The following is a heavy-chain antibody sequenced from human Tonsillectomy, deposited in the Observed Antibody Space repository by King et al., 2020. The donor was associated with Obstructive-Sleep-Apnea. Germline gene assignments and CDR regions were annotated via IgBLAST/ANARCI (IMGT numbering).Heavy chain of an antibody. D-gene: IGHD4-23*01. J-gene: IGHJ4*02. V-gene: IGHV3-23*04. Sequence: VQLVESGGGLVQPGGSLRLSCAASGFTFSSYAMSWVRQAPGKGLEWVSAISGSGGSTYYADSVKGRFTISRDNSKNTLYLQRNSLRAEDTAVYYCANFRGGNRRWADYWGQGTLVTVSS. CDR3: ANFRGGNRRWADY. CDR2: ISGSGGST. CDR1: GFTFSSYA.